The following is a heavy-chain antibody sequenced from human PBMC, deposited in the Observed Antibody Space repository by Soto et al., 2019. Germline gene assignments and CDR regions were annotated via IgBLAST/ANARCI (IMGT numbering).Heavy chain of an antibody. CDR3: AGYSNSWSKYVKH. D-gene: IGHD6-13*01. CDR2: ICHGGGA. Sequence: SETLSLTCAVYGGSFSGYWWSWIRQTPGERLEWVGDICHGGGANYNPSLKSRVSFSMDPSKNQFSLKLNSVMAADTAVYYCAGYSNSWSKYVKHWGRGSLVT. J-gene: IGHJ1*01. CDR1: GGSFSGYW. V-gene: IGHV4-34*01.